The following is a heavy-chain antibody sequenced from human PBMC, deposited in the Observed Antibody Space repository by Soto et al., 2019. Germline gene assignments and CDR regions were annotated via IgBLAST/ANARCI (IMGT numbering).Heavy chain of an antibody. CDR1: GYSFTSYW. CDR2: IDPSDSYT. Sequence: PGESLKISCKGSGYSFTSYWISWVRQMPGKGLEWMGRIDPSDSYTNYSPSFQGHVTISADKSISTAYLQWSSLKASDTAMCYCARQSDCSGGSCYLFYYYGMDVWGQGTTVTVSS. V-gene: IGHV5-10-1*01. CDR3: ARQSDCSGGSCYLFYYYGMDV. J-gene: IGHJ6*02. D-gene: IGHD2-15*01.